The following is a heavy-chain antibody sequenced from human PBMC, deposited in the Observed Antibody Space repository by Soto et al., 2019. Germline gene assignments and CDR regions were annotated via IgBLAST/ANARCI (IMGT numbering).Heavy chain of an antibody. Sequence: QVQLVRSGAEVKKPGASVKVSCKASGYTFTSYDINWVRQATGQGLEWMGWMNPNSGNTGYAQKCQGRVTMTRNTSISTAYMELSSLRSEDTAVYYCARGPGSWYYYYMDVWGKGTTVTVSS. V-gene: IGHV1-8*01. CDR2: MNPNSGNT. D-gene: IGHD6-13*01. CDR1: GYTFTSYD. CDR3: ARGPGSWYYYYMDV. J-gene: IGHJ6*03.